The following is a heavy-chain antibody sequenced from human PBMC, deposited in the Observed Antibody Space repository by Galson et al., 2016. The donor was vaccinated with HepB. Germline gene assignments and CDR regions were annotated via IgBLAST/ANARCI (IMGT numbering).Heavy chain of an antibody. CDR1: GYTFTGYH. V-gene: IGHV1-2*02. CDR3: ARDGFLGGWYDSTDY. CDR2: INPNSGGT. D-gene: IGHD6-19*01. J-gene: IGHJ4*02. Sequence: SVKVSCKASGYTFTGYHMHWVRQAPGQGLEWMGWINPNSGGTIYAQKFQGRVTMTRDTSISTAYMELSGLRSDDTAVYYCARDGFLGGWYDSTDYWGQGAPVTVSS.